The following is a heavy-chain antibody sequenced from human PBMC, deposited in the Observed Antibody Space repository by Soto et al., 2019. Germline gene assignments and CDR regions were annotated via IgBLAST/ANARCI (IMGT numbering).Heavy chain of an antibody. CDR2: ISGSGGST. J-gene: IGHJ4*02. V-gene: IGHV3-23*01. CDR3: ASRSSGWYFDY. CDR1: GFTFSSYA. D-gene: IGHD6-19*01. Sequence: EVQLLESGGGLVQPGGSLRLSCAASGFTFSSYAMTWVRQAPGKGLEWVSVISGSGGSTYYADSVKGRFTISRDNSKNTLYRQMNSLRPEDTAVYYCASRSSGWYFDYWGQGTLVTVSS.